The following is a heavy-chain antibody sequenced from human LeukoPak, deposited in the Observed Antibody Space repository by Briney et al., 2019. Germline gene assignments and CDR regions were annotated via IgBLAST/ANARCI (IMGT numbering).Heavy chain of an antibody. Sequence: PGGSLRLSCAASGFTFSSYAMHWVRQAPGKGLEWVAVISYDGSNKYYADSVKGRFTISKDNAMDTVFLQMNSLRVDDTAVYYCAKDRVDGSGSQFDSWGQGSLVTVSS. D-gene: IGHD3-10*01. J-gene: IGHJ4*02. CDR1: GFTFSSYA. CDR3: AKDRVDGSGSQFDS. CDR2: ISYDGSNK. V-gene: IGHV3-30*04.